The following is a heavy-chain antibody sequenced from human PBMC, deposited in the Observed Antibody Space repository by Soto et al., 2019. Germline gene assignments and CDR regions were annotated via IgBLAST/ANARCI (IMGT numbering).Heavy chain of an antibody. CDR3: AREGKLWFGDHYYGMDV. Sequence: PGGSLRLSCAASGFTFSSYGMHWVRQAPGKGLEWVAVIWYDGSNKYYADSVKGRFTISRDNSKNTLYLQMNSLRAEDTAVYYCAREGKLWFGDHYYGMDVWGQGTTVTVSS. CDR1: GFTFSSYG. V-gene: IGHV3-33*01. J-gene: IGHJ6*02. CDR2: IWYDGSNK. D-gene: IGHD3-10*01.